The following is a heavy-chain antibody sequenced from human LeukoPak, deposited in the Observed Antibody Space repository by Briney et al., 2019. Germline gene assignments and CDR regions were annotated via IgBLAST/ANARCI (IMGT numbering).Heavy chain of an antibody. J-gene: IGHJ4*02. Sequence: GGSLRLSCAASGFTFSYFWMSWVRQAPGKGLEWVANIKQDGSEKHYVDSVRGRFTISRDNAKNSLYLQMNSLRAEDTAVYYCARRGSGYDLVGYFDYWGQGTLVTVSS. CDR2: IKQDGSEK. V-gene: IGHV3-7*01. CDR1: GFTFSYFW. CDR3: ARRGSGYDLVGYFDY. D-gene: IGHD5-12*01.